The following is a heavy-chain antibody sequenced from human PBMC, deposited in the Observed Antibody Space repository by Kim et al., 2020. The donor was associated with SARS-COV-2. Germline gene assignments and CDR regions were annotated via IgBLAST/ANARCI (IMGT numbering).Heavy chain of an antibody. J-gene: IGHJ3*02. CDR3: ARRAWAGYYYGSGSYSADAFEI. CDR2: IYPGDSDT. V-gene: IGHV5-51*01. CDR1: GYSFTSYW. D-gene: IGHD3-10*01. Sequence: GESLKISCKGFGYSFTSYWIGWVRQMPGKGLEWMGIIYPGDSDTRYSPSFQGQVTISAVKSISTAYLQWSSLKASDTAMYYCARRAWAGYYYGSGSYSADAFEIWGLGSMGSVSS.